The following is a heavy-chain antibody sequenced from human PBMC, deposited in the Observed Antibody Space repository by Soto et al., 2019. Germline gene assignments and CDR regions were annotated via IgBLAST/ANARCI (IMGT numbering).Heavy chain of an antibody. D-gene: IGHD2-2*01. V-gene: IGHV3-21*01. J-gene: IGHJ3*02. CDR2: ISSSSSYI. CDR1: GFTFSSYS. Sequence: EVQLVESGGGLVKPGGSLRLSCAASGFTFSSYSMNWVRQAPGKGLEWVSSISSSSSYIYYADSVKGRFTISRDNAKNSLYMQMNSLRAEDPAVYYCARWAQNVVPAANHYEEALDIWGQGTMVTVSS. CDR3: ARWAQNVVPAANHYEEALDI.